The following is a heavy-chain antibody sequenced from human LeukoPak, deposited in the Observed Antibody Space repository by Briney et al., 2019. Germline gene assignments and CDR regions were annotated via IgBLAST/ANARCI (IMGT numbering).Heavy chain of an antibody. D-gene: IGHD3-3*01. CDR1: GFTFSSYG. CDR3: AAYGFWSGYHSHYMDV. J-gene: IGHJ6*03. Sequence: PGGSLRLSCAASGFTFSSYGIHWVRQPPGKGLEWVAFIRFDGSNKYYADSVKGRFTISRDNSKNTLYLQMNSLRAEDTAVYYCAAYGFWSGYHSHYMDVWGKGTTVTVS. V-gene: IGHV3-30*02. CDR2: IRFDGSNK.